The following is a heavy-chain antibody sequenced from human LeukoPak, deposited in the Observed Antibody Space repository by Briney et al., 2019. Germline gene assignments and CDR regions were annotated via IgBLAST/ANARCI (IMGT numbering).Heavy chain of an antibody. V-gene: IGHV3-33*01. Sequence: PGESLKISCAASGFTFSSYGMHWVRQAPGKGLEWVAVIWYDGSNKYYSDSAKGRFTISRDNSKNTLYLQMNSLRAEDTAVYYCARVLVSAATSRYYYYGMDVWGQGTTVTVSS. CDR1: GFTFSSYG. CDR2: IWYDGSNK. J-gene: IGHJ6*02. CDR3: ARVLVSAATSRYYYYGMDV. D-gene: IGHD2-2*01.